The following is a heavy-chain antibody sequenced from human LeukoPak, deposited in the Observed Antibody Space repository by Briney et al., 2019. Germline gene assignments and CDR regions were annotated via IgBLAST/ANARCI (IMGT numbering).Heavy chain of an antibody. V-gene: IGHV4-59*08. CDR3: ARQSTAVDYYYYGMDV. D-gene: IGHD6-19*01. CDR1: GGSISSYY. J-gene: IGHJ6*02. CDR2: TYYSGST. Sequence: SETLSLTCTVSGGSISSYYWSWTRQPPGKGLEWIGYTYYSGSTNYNPSLKSRVTISVDTSKNQFSLKLSSVTAADTAVYYCARQSTAVDYYYYGMDVWGQGTTVTVSS.